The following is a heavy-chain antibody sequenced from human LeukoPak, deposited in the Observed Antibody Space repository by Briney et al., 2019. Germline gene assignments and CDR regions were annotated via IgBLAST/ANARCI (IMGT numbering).Heavy chain of an antibody. D-gene: IGHD2-2*01. V-gene: IGHV3-23*01. Sequence: GGSLRLSCAASGFTFSSYAMSWVRQAPGKGLEWVSGTSGSGGITYYADSVKGRFTISRDNAKNTLYLQMNSLRAGDTAVYYCAKSSSTTSWYYGMDVWGQGTTVTVSS. CDR3: AKSSSTTSWYYGMDV. CDR1: GFTFSSYA. CDR2: TSGSGGIT. J-gene: IGHJ6*02.